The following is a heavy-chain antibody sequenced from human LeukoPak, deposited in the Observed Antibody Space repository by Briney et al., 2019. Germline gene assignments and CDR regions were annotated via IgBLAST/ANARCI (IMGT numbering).Heavy chain of an antibody. CDR2: ISTYNGNT. CDR1: GYIFTSYG. D-gene: IGHD2-2*01. J-gene: IGHJ3*02. CDR3: ARGFPKDIVVVPAAMNAFDI. V-gene: IGHV1-8*03. Sequence: ASVKVSCNASGYIFTSYGINWVRQAPGQGLEWMGWISTYNGNTNYAQKFQGRVTITRNTSISTAYMELSSLRSEDTAVYYCARGFPKDIVVVPAAMNAFDIWGQGTMVTVSS.